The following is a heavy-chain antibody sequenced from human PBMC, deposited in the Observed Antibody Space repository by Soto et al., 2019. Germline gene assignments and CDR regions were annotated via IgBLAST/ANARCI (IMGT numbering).Heavy chain of an antibody. CDR3: AHPRGYGVFDAYDF. Sequence: QPGGSLRLSCAASGFTFSSYAMSWVRQAPGKGLEWVSAISGSGGSTYYADSVKGRFTISRDNSINTLYLQMNNLGNEDTAVYYCAHPRGYGVFDAYDFWGQATMVTLSS. J-gene: IGHJ3*01. CDR2: ISGSGGST. D-gene: IGHD4-17*01. CDR1: GFTFSSYA. V-gene: IGHV3-23*01.